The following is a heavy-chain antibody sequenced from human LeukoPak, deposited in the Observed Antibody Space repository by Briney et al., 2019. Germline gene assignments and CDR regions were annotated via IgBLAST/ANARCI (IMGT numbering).Heavy chain of an antibody. CDR3: ARAPAVYFFYIDV. J-gene: IGHJ6*03. Sequence: GGSLRLSCAASGFTFSDYHMTWISQAPGKGLEWVSYISNTDDSINYADSVSGRFTISRDNAKSSVHLQMNSLRVEDTAVYYCARAPAVYFFYIDVWGEGTTVTVSS. CDR2: ISNTDDSI. CDR1: GFTFSDYH. V-gene: IGHV3-11*04.